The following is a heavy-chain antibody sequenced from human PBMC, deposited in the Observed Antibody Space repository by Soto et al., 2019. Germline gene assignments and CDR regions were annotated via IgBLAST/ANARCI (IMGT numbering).Heavy chain of an antibody. J-gene: IGHJ4*02. CDR2: IYYSGST. V-gene: IGHV4-31*03. Sequence: QVQLQESGPGLVKPSQTLSLTCTVSGGSISSGGYYWSWIRQHPGKGLEWIGYIYYSGSTYYNPSLKSRVTIXVXTXXKQFSLKLSSVTAADTAVYFCARDRGYESSLGLYYWGQGTLVTVSS. CDR1: GGSISSGGYY. D-gene: IGHD3-22*01. CDR3: ARDRGYESSLGLYY.